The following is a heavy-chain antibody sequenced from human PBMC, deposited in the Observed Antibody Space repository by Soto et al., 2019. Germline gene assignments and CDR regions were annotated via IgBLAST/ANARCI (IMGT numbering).Heavy chain of an antibody. D-gene: IGHD3-16*01. CDR1: GGTFSSYA. CDR2: IIPIFGTA. J-gene: IGHJ6*02. CDR3: AGTPGGNYYYYYGMDV. Sequence: SVKVSCKASGGTFSSYAISWVRQAPGQGLEWMGGIIPIFGTANYAQRFQGRVTITADESTSTAYMELSSLRSEDTAVYYCAGTPGGNYYYYYGMDVWGQGTTVTVSS. V-gene: IGHV1-69*13.